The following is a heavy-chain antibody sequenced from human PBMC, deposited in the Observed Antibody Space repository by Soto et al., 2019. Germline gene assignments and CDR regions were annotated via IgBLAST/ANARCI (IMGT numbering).Heavy chain of an antibody. J-gene: IGHJ4*02. D-gene: IGHD4-17*01. CDR3: ARHVDYVPYYFDY. V-gene: IGHV4-59*08. CDR1: GGSIRSYY. CDR2: IYYSGST. Sequence: PSETLSLTCTVSGGSIRSYYLSWIRQPPGKGLEWIGYIYYSGSTNYNPSLKSRVTISVDTSKNQFSLKLSSVTAADTAVYYCARHVDYVPYYFDYWGQGTLVTVSS.